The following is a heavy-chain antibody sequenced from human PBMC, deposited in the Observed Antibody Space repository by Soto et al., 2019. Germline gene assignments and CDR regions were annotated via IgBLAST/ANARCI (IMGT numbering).Heavy chain of an antibody. Sequence: ASVKVSCKASGYTFTSYDINWVRQATGQGLEWMGWMNPNSGNTGYAQKFQGRVTMTRNTSTSTAYMELSSLRSEDTAVYYCATIRPRYCSGGSCYDFDYWGQGTLVTVSS. D-gene: IGHD2-15*01. CDR1: GYTFTSYD. V-gene: IGHV1-8*01. J-gene: IGHJ4*02. CDR3: ATIRPRYCSGGSCYDFDY. CDR2: MNPNSGNT.